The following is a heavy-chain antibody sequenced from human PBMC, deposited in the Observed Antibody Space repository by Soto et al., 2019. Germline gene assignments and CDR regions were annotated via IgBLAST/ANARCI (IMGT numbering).Heavy chain of an antibody. CDR1: GFTFISYA. D-gene: IGHD3-10*01. J-gene: IGHJ6*02. CDR2: ISFDGSTE. CDR3: ARSRHGSGSYTHFYYGLDV. Sequence: QVQLVESGGGVAQPGRSLRLSCAASGFTFISYAMHWVRQAPGKGLEWVAVISFDGSTEYYADSVKGRFTISRDNSKNTVYLQMNSLRSEDTAVYYCARSRHGSGSYTHFYYGLDVWGQGTTVTVSS. V-gene: IGHV3-30-3*01.